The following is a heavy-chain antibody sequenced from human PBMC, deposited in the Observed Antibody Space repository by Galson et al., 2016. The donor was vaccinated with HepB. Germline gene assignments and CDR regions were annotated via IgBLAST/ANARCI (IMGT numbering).Heavy chain of an antibody. CDR3: ARSLFSGCSIWYVDD. J-gene: IGHJ4*02. Sequence: SLRLSCAASGFTFSTYGMHWVRQAPGRGLEWVTLLWSDGTTAYYADSVKGRFTISRDTSKNTLYLQMNSLRVEDTAVYFCARSLFSGCSIWYVDDWGQGTLVTFSS. V-gene: IGHV3-33*01. CDR2: LWSDGTTA. D-gene: IGHD2-2*01. CDR1: GFTFSTYG.